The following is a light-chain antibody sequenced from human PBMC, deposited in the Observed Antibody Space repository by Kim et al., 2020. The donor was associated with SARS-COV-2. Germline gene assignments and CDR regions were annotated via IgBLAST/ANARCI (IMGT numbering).Light chain of an antibody. Sequence: EIVLTQSPATLSLSPGERATLSCRASRGIDSYLAWYQQKPGQAPKLLIYDASNRATGIPARFSGSGSGTDFTLTISSLDPDDFAVYYCQQRSIWPKTFGQGTKVDI. CDR2: DAS. J-gene: IGKJ1*01. V-gene: IGKV3-11*01. CDR1: RGIDSY. CDR3: QQRSIWPKT.